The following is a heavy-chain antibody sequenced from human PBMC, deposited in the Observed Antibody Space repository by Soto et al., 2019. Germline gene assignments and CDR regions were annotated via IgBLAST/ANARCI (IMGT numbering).Heavy chain of an antibody. D-gene: IGHD2-15*01. CDR2: IRNKVYGATT. CDR3: SRAIRIVADDFDF. Sequence: GGSLRLSCTASGFTFGDYPMGWFRQAPGKGLEWVAYIRNKVYGATTEYAASVKGRFTISRDDSKSIAYLQMNSLETEDTAVFYFSRAIRIVADDFDFWGQGTMVTVSS. J-gene: IGHJ3*01. V-gene: IGHV3-49*03. CDR1: GFTFGDYP.